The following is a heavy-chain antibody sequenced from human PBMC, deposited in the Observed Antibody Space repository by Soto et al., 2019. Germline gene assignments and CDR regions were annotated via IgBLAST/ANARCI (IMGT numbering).Heavy chain of an antibody. V-gene: IGHV3-73*02. Sequence: VQLVESGGGLVQPGGSLKLSCAASGFTFSGSAMHWVRQASGKGLEWVGRIRSKANSYATAYAASVKGRFTISRDDSKNTAYLQMNSLKTEDTAVYYCTRSTGGGDMDVWGQGTTVTVSS. J-gene: IGHJ6*02. D-gene: IGHD2-15*01. CDR2: IRSKANSYAT. CDR1: GFTFSGSA. CDR3: TRSTGGGDMDV.